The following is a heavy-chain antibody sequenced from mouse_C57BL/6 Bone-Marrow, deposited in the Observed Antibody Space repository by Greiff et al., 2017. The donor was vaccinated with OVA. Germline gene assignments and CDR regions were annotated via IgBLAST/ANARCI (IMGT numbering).Heavy chain of an antibody. Sequence: QVQLQQPGAELVKPGASVKVSCKASGYTFTSYWMHWVKQRPGQGLEWIGRIHPSDSDTNYNQKFKGKATLTVDKSSSTAYMQLSSLTSADSAVYYCAIGPPYWYFDVWGTGTTVTVSS. CDR2: IHPSDSDT. CDR1: GYTFTSYW. CDR3: AIGPPYWYFDV. J-gene: IGHJ1*03. V-gene: IGHV1-74*01.